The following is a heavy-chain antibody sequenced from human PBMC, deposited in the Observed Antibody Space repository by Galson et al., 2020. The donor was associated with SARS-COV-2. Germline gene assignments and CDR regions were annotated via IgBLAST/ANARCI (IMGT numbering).Heavy chain of an antibody. J-gene: IGHJ6*03. CDR3: ARRIAALGGYNYYYMDV. Sequence: ASVKVSCKASGYTFGSYGISWVRQAPGQGLEWMGWISGYNGKTNYAQKFQGRVTMTTDTSTRTAYMEFYSLISDDTAVYYCARRIAALGGYNYYYMDVWGKGTTVTVSS. CDR2: ISGYNGKT. V-gene: IGHV1-18*01. D-gene: IGHD6-13*01. CDR1: GYTFGSYG.